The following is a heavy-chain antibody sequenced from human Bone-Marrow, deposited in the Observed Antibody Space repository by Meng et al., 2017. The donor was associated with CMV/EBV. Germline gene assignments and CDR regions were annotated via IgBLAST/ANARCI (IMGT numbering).Heavy chain of an antibody. CDR3: ARAIYGSGSYYNERGSNDY. Sequence: ASVKVSCKASGYTFTSYAMHWVRQAPGQRLEWMGWSNAGNGNTKYSQEFQGRVTITRDTSASTAYMELSSLRSEDMAVYYCARAIYGSGSYYNERGSNDYWGQGTLVTVSS. J-gene: IGHJ4*02. CDR1: GYTFTSYA. CDR2: SNAGNGNT. V-gene: IGHV1-3*02. D-gene: IGHD3-10*01.